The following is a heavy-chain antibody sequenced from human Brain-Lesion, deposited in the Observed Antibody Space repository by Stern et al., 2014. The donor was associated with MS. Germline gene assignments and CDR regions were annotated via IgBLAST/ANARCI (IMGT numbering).Heavy chain of an antibody. D-gene: IGHD3-22*01. V-gene: IGHV5-51*01. CDR1: GYSFSSYW. CDR2: IFPSDSET. CDR3: GREVAMTAGLLGF. J-gene: IGHJ4*02. Sequence: QLVQSGAEVKKPGESLKIACKGSGYSFSSYWIAWGRQMPGKGLEWMGMIFPSDSETRYSPSFEGQVTISVDKSTSTAYLHWSSLKASDTARYYCGREVAMTAGLLGFWGQGTQVIVS.